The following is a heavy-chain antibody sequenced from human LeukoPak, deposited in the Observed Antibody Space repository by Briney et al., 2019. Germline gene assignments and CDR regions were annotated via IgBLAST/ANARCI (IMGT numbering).Heavy chain of an antibody. V-gene: IGHV3-11*04. Sequence: GGSLRLSCAASGFTFSDYYMSWIRQAPGKGLEWVSYISSSGSTIYYADSVKGRFTISRDNAKNSLYLQMNSLRAEDTAVYYCASLWFGEFVPFDYWGQGTLVTVSS. CDR3: ASLWFGEFVPFDY. D-gene: IGHD3-10*01. CDR2: ISSSGSTI. CDR1: GFTFSDYY. J-gene: IGHJ4*02.